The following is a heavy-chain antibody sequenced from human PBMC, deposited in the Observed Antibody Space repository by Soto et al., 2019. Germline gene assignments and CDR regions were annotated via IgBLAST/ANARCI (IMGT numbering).Heavy chain of an antibody. D-gene: IGHD5-18*01. Sequence: PGESLKISCKGSGYSFTSYWIGWVRQMPGKGLEWMGIIYPGDSDTRYSPSFQGQVTISADKSISTAYLQWSSLKASDTAMYYWARPSGQLWLSHAFDIWGQGTMVTVSS. CDR3: ARPSGQLWLSHAFDI. V-gene: IGHV5-51*01. CDR1: GYSFTSYW. CDR2: IYPGDSDT. J-gene: IGHJ3*02.